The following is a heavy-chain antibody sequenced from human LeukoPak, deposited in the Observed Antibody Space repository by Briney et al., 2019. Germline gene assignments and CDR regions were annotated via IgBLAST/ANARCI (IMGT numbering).Heavy chain of an antibody. V-gene: IGHV3-30*02. CDR1: GFTFSSYG. CDR2: IRYDGSNK. CDR3: AKGREGRYSGFLDLDY. J-gene: IGHJ4*02. D-gene: IGHD1-26*01. Sequence: PGGSLRLSCAASGFTFSSYGMHWVRQAPGKGLEWVAFIRYDGSNKYYADSVKGRFTISRDNSKNTLYLQMNSLRAEDTAVYYCAKGREGRYSGFLDLDYWGQGTLVTVSS.